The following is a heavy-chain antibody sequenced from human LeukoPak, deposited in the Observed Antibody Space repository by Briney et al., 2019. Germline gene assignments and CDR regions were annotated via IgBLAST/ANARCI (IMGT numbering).Heavy chain of an antibody. CDR2: IYPGDSDT. V-gene: IGHV5-51*01. CDR1: GYRFTSYW. J-gene: IGHJ4*02. D-gene: IGHD6-13*01. CDR3: ARVLRIAAAGTPHQVPYYFDY. Sequence: GESLKISCKGSGYRFTSYWIGWVRQMPGKGLEWMGIIYPGDSDTRYGPSFQGQVTISADKSISTAYLQWSSLKASDTAMYYCARVLRIAAAGTPHQVPYYFDYWGQGTLVTVSS.